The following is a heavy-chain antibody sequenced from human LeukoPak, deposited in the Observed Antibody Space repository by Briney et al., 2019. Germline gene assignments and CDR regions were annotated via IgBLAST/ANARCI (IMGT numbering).Heavy chain of an antibody. J-gene: IGHJ3*02. CDR1: GFTFSSYW. Sequence: GGSLRLSCAASGFTFSSYWMHWVRQAPGKGLVWVSRIHNDGSTTNYADSVKGRFTISRDNSKNTLYLQMNSLRAEDTAVYYCARALGDDAFDIWGQGTMVTVSS. CDR3: ARALGDDAFDI. D-gene: IGHD3-16*01. CDR2: IHNDGSTT. V-gene: IGHV3-74*01.